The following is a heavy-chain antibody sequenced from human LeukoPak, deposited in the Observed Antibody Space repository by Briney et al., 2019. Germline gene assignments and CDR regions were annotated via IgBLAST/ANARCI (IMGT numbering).Heavy chain of an antibody. CDR3: ARERIEAYYYYYGMDV. J-gene: IGHJ6*02. Sequence: ASVKVSCKASGYTFTSYGISWVRQAPGQGLEWMGWISAYNGNTNYAQKLQGRVTMTTDTSTSTAYMELSSLRSEDTAVYYCARERIEAYYYYYGMDVWGQGTTVTVSS. D-gene: IGHD2-15*01. CDR2: ISAYNGNT. CDR1: GYTFTSYG. V-gene: IGHV1-18*01.